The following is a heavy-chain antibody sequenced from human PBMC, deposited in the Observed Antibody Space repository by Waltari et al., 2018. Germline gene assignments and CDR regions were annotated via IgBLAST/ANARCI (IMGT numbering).Heavy chain of an antibody. CDR2: INSNNGDT. Sequence: QVQLVQSGAEVKKPGAPVNVSCKTSGYILTAYYLHWVRQAPGQGLEWMGRINSNNGDTNYAHKFQGRVSFTTDTSMKTVYMEVFTLTSDDTAIYYCARDLDLPRGKYAPGHWGQGTLVTVSS. D-gene: IGHD3-10*01. V-gene: IGHV1-2*06. J-gene: IGHJ4*02. CDR1: GYILTAYY. CDR3: ARDLDLPRGKYAPGH.